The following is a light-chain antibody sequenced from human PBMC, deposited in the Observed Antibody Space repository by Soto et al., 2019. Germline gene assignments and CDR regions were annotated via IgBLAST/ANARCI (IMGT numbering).Light chain of an antibody. Sequence: ETRMTQSPATLSVSPGERATVSCRASQSVGYNLAWYQQKSGQAPRLLIYGASTRATGIPARFSGSGSGTEFTLTISRLQSEDFAVYYCQQYNNWPALTFGGGTKVDIK. J-gene: IGKJ4*01. V-gene: IGKV3-15*01. CDR1: QSVGYN. CDR2: GAS. CDR3: QQYNNWPALT.